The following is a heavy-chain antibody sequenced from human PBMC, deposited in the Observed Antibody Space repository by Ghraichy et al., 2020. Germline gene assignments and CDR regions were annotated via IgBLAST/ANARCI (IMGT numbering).Heavy chain of an antibody. CDR2: IYHSGST. Sequence: SETLSLTCAVSGGSISSGGYSWSWIRQPPGKGLEWIGYIYHSGSTYYNPSLKSRVTISVDRSKNQFSLKLSSVTAADTAVYYCARGKVLLWFGELRNYFDYWGQGTLVTVSS. CDR3: ARGKVLLWFGELRNYFDY. D-gene: IGHD3-10*01. CDR1: GGSISSGGYS. J-gene: IGHJ4*02. V-gene: IGHV4-30-2*01.